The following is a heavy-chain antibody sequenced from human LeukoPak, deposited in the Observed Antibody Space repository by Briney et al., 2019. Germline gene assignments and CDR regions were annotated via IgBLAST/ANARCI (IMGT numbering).Heavy chain of an antibody. V-gene: IGHV3-23*01. CDR3: AKGREPYYDSSAIDY. J-gene: IGHJ4*02. Sequence: PGGSLRLSCAASGFTFRSYAMSWVSQAPGKGLEWVSGISGSGSSTYYADSVKGRFTISRDNSKNTLYLQVNSLRAEDTAVYYCAKGREPYYDSSAIDYWGQGTLVTVSS. CDR2: ISGSGSST. D-gene: IGHD3-22*01. CDR1: GFTFRSYA.